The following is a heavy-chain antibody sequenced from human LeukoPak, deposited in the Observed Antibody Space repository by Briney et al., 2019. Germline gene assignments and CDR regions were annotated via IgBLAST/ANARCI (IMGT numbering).Heavy chain of an antibody. D-gene: IGHD6-19*01. CDR2: IYYSGST. J-gene: IGHJ4*02. CDR3: ARGAVADPYYFDY. CDR1: GGSFSGYY. Sequence: ASETLSLTCAVYGGSFSGYYWSWIRQPPGKGLEWIGYIYYSGSTNYNPSLKSRVTISVDTSKNQFSLKLSSVTAADTAVYYCARGAVADPYYFDYWGQGTLVTVSS. V-gene: IGHV4-59*01.